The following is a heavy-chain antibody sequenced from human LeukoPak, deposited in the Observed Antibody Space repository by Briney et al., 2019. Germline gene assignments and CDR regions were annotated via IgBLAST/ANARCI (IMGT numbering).Heavy chain of an antibody. Sequence: GGSLRLSCAASGFTFSNFWMNWVRQAPGKGLEWVANIKQDGSVKHYVDSVKGRFTISRDNSKNTLYLQMNSLRAEDTAIYYCARDTKSVAADFWGQGAVVTVSS. V-gene: IGHV3-7*01. D-gene: IGHD6-19*01. J-gene: IGHJ4*02. CDR2: IKQDGSVK. CDR1: GFTFSNFW. CDR3: ARDTKSVAADF.